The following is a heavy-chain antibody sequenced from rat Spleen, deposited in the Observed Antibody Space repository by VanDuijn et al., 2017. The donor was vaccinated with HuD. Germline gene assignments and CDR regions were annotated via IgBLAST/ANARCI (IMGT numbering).Heavy chain of an antibody. Sequence: EVQLVESGGGLVQPGRSLKLSCVASGFTFSDYYMAWVRQAPKKGLEWVSSISSEGANTYYSDSMKGRFTISRDNSIKTAYLQVNSLQTEDSATYYCARDPLLGAPFDSWGQGVMVTVSS. CDR3: ARDPLLGAPFDS. CDR2: ISSEGANT. V-gene: IGHV5-22*01. CDR1: GFTFSDYY. D-gene: IGHD5-1*01. J-gene: IGHJ2*01.